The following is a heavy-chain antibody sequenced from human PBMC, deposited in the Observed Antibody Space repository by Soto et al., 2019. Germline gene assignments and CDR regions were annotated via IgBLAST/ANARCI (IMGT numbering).Heavy chain of an antibody. J-gene: IGHJ4*02. D-gene: IGHD6-13*01. Sequence: QVQLQESGPGLVKPSETLSLTCTVSGGSISSYYWSWIRQPPGKGLEWIGYIYYSGSTNYNPSLKSGVTISVDTSKNQFSLKLSSVTAADTAVYYCARGDPIAAAGTMPYFDYWGQGTLVTVSS. CDR3: ARGDPIAAAGTMPYFDY. CDR1: GGSISSYY. CDR2: IYYSGST. V-gene: IGHV4-59*01.